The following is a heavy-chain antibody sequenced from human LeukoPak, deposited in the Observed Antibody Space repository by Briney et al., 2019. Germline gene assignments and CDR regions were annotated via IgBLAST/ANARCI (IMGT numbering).Heavy chain of an antibody. D-gene: IGHD5-24*01. V-gene: IGHV4-38-2*02. CDR1: GYSISSGYY. CDR2: IHYSARI. CDR3: ARGIWEMATIPYWYFDI. J-gene: IGHJ2*01. Sequence: SETLSLTCTVSGYSISSGYYWGWIRQPPGKGLEWIGSIHYSARIYYNPSLKSRLTISPDTSKNQFSLKLTSVTAADTALYYCARGIWEMATIPYWYFDIWGRGTLVTVSS.